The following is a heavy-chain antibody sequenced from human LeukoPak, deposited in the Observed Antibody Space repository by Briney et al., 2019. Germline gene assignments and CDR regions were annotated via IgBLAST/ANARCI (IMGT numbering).Heavy chain of an antibody. Sequence: GGSLRLSCAASGFTFSSYAMSWVRQAPGKGLEWVSAISGSGGSTYYADSVKGRFTISRDNSKNTLYLQTNSLRAEDTAVYYCAKDPRYCSSTSCYDRKDYWGQGTLVTVSS. CDR3: AKDPRYCSSTSCYDRKDY. J-gene: IGHJ4*02. D-gene: IGHD2-2*01. CDR2: ISGSGGST. CDR1: GFTFSSYA. V-gene: IGHV3-23*01.